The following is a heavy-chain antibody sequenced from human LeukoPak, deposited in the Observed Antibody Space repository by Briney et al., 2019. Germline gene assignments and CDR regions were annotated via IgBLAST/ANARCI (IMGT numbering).Heavy chain of an antibody. CDR1: GYTFTSYG. CDR3: ARNYDAWNGYLHTFDY. CDR2: ISAYNGNT. D-gene: IGHD3-3*01. V-gene: IGHV1-18*01. J-gene: IGHJ4*02. Sequence: GASVKVSCKASGYTFTSYGISWVRQAPGQGLEWMGWISAYNGNTNYAQKLQGRVTMTTDTSTSTASMEVRSLRSDDTAVYYCARNYDAWNGYLHTFDYWGQGTLVTVSS.